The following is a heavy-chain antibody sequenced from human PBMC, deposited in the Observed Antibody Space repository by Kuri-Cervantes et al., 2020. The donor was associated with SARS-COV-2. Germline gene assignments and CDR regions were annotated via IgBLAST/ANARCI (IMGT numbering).Heavy chain of an antibody. D-gene: IGHD1-1*01. Sequence: GESLRLSCAASGFTFSGHWIHWVRQAPGKGLVWVSRINSDGSSTSYADSVKGRFTISRDNAKNMLFLQMNSLRAEDTAVYYCVRDGDHWNFDYWGQGTLVTVSS. CDR2: INSDGSST. CDR1: GFTFSGHW. J-gene: IGHJ4*02. CDR3: VRDGDHWNFDY. V-gene: IGHV3-74*01.